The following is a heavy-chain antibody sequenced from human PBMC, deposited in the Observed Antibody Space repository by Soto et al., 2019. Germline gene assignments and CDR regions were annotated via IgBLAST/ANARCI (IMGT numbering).Heavy chain of an antibody. Sequence: QVQLVQSGAEVKKPGSSVKVSCKASGGTFSSYAISWVRQAPGQGLEWMGGIIPIFGTANYAQKFQGRVTITADESMSTAYMELSSLRSEDTAVYYCARAGYYGSGSYRYYGMDVWGQGTTVTVSS. D-gene: IGHD3-10*01. CDR1: GGTFSSYA. CDR3: ARAGYYGSGSYRYYGMDV. CDR2: IIPIFGTA. V-gene: IGHV1-69*01. J-gene: IGHJ6*02.